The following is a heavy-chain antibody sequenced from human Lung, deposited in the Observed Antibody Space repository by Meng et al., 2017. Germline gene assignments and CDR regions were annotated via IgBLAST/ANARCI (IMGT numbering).Heavy chain of an antibody. D-gene: IGHD1-7*01. Sequence: QVQLQESGPGLVKPSGTLSLTCTVSGDSITSDIWWSWVSQPPGKGLEWIGEVYHRGDTNYNPSLKSRVVISVDKSKNQFSLNLSSVTAADTAVYYCGRDQGRELINHWGQGTLVTVSS. J-gene: IGHJ4*02. CDR3: GRDQGRELINH. CDR2: VYHRGDT. CDR1: GDSITSDIW. V-gene: IGHV4-4*02.